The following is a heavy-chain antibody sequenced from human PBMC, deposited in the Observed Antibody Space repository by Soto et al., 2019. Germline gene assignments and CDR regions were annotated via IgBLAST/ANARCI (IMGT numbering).Heavy chain of an antibody. Sequence: GGSLRLSCAASGFTFDDYAMHWVRQAPGKGLEWVSGISWNSGSIGYADAVKGRFTISRDNAKNSLYLQMNSLRAEDTALYYCAESRVPYMRYYLDYWGQGTLVTVSS. D-gene: IGHD2-2*01. V-gene: IGHV3-9*01. CDR2: ISWNSGSI. CDR1: GFTFDDYA. J-gene: IGHJ4*02. CDR3: AESRVPYMRYYLDY.